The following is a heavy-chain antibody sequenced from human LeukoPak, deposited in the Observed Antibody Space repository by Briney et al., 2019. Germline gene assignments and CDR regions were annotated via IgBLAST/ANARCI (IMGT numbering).Heavy chain of an antibody. J-gene: IGHJ4*02. CDR1: GFTFSSYS. Sequence: GGSLRLSCAASGFTFSSYSMNWVRQAPGKGLEWVSSINPSGSYIYYADSLQGRFTISRDNAKNSLYLQMNSLRAADTAVYYCASQPGNDYWGQGTLVTVSS. CDR3: ASQPGNDY. V-gene: IGHV3-21*01. D-gene: IGHD7-27*01. CDR2: INPSGSYI.